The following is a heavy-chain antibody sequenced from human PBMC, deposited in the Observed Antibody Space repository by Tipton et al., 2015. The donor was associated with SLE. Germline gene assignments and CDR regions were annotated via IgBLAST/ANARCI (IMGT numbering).Heavy chain of an antibody. V-gene: IGHV3-21*01. Sequence: SLRLSCVASGFSFNSYRMKWVRQAPGKGLEWVSSISSSGKYIYYADSVKGRFTISRDNAKDSVYLQMNSLRADDTAVYFCTRDPPGVAVYYFDYWGQGALVTVSS. CDR2: ISSSGKYI. J-gene: IGHJ4*02. CDR3: TRDPPGVAVYYFDY. CDR1: GFSFNSYR. D-gene: IGHD6-19*01.